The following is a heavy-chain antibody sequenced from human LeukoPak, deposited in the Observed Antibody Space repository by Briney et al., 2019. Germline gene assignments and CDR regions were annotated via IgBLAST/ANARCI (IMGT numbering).Heavy chain of an antibody. CDR3: ARVYYDSSGYYHFRAFDI. J-gene: IGHJ3*02. CDR1: GYTFTSYG. V-gene: IGHV1-18*01. D-gene: IGHD3-22*01. CDR2: ISAYNGNT. Sequence: ASVKVSCKASGYTFTSYGISWVRQAPGQGLEWMGWISAYNGNTNYAQKLQGRVTMTTDTSTSTAYMELRSLRSDDTAVYYCARVYYDSSGYYHFRAFDIWGQGTMVTVSS.